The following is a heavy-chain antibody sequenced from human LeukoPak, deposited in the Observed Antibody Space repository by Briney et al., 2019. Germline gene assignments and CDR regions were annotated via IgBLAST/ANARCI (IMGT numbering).Heavy chain of an antibody. CDR3: ARSQKTTVIDYMDV. CDR2: ISSGSSYI. J-gene: IGHJ6*03. V-gene: IGHV3-21*01. Sequence: GGSLRLSCAASGFTFSTYTMNWVRQAPGKGLEWVSSISSGSSYIYYADSVKGRFTISRDNAMNSLYLQMNSLRAEDTAVYYCARSQKTTVIDYMDVWGKGTTVTVSS. CDR1: GFTFSTYT. D-gene: IGHD4-11*01.